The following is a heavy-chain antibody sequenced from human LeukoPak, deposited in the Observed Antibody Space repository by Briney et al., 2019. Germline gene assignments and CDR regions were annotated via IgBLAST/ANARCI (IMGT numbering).Heavy chain of an antibody. J-gene: IGHJ5*02. CDR1: GFTFSSYG. Sequence: GRSLRLSCAASGFTFSSYGMHWVRQAPGEGLEWVAVIWYDGSNKYYADSVKGRFTTSRDNSKNTLYLQMNSLRAEDTAVYYCARGRYSSSWVPSWFDPWGQGTLVTVSS. CDR3: ARGRYSSSWVPSWFDP. V-gene: IGHV3-33*01. D-gene: IGHD6-13*01. CDR2: IWYDGSNK.